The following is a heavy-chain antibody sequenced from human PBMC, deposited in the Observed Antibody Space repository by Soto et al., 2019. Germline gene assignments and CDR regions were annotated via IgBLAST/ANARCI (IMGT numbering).Heavy chain of an antibody. J-gene: IGHJ4*02. D-gene: IGHD1-26*01. CDR1: GGTFSSFV. V-gene: IGHV1-69*04. CDR2: IIPSIGII. Sequence: GASVKVSCKASGGTFSSFVISWVRQAPGQGLEWMGRIIPSIGIINYAQKFQGRVTITADTSTSTAYMELSSLRSDDTAVYYCAGEGDMNFHSESGDGRGTGGEGPLVTVSS. CDR3: AGEGDMNFHSESGDGRGT.